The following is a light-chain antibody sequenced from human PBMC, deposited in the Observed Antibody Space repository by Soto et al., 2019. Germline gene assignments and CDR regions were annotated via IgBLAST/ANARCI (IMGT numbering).Light chain of an antibody. V-gene: IGKV3-11*01. CDR1: ESVSSY. J-gene: IGKJ2*01. Sequence: EIVLTQSPATLSLSPGDRATLSCTASESVSSYLACYQQKPGQAPRLLIYDASHRATGIPARFSGSGSGTDFSLTISSLESEDFAVYYCQQRSSWLYSFGQGTRLDMK. CDR3: QQRSSWLYS. CDR2: DAS.